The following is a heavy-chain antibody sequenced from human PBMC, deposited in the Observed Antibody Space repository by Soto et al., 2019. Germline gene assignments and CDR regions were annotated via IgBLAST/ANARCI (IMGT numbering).Heavy chain of an antibody. CDR1: GFTFGDYA. V-gene: IGHV3-49*04. CDR2: IRSKAYGGTT. J-gene: IGHJ4*02. CDR3: AKRLSPSGSPWDY. Sequence: RRLSCTASGFTFGDYAMSWVRQAPGKGLEWVGFIRSKAYGGTTEYAASVKGRFTISRDDSKSIAYLQMNSLKTEDTAVYYCAKRLSPSGSPWDYWGQGTLVTVSS. D-gene: IGHD2-15*01.